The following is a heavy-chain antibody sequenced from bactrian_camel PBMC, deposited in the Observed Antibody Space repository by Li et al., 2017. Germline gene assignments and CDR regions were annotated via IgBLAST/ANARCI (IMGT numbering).Heavy chain of an antibody. CDR3: AADLVTDVPSLVESQYYY. V-gene: IGHV3S53*01. J-gene: IGHJ4*01. CDR1: GYTLPMR. CDR2: ISGDGLI. D-gene: IGHD1*01. Sequence: HVQLVESGGGSVQAGGSLRLSCAFSGYTLPMRMAWFRRVPGQTREGVAAISGDGLIDYANSVKGRFTISRDNAKNIVVLQMNNLKPEDTAMYYCAADLVTDVPSLVESQYYYWGQGTQVTVS.